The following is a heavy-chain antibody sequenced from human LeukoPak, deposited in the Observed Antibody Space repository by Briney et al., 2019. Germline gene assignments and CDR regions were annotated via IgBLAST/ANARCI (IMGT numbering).Heavy chain of an antibody. D-gene: IGHD1-26*01. V-gene: IGHV3-48*01. CDR1: GFTFSSYS. CDR3: ARFRSGSYFDY. Sequence: GGSLRLSCAASGFTFSSYSMNWVRQAPGKGLEWVSYISSSSSTIYYADSVKGRFTISRDNAKNSLYLQMNSLRAEDTAVYYCARFRSGSYFDYWGQGTLVTVPS. CDR2: ISSSSSTI. J-gene: IGHJ4*02.